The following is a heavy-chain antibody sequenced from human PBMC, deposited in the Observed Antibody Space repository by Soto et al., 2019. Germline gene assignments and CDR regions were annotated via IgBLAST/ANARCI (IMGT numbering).Heavy chain of an antibody. CDR1: GFTFSSYA. CDR2: ISGSGGST. CDR3: AKEVEVGATPKYYFDY. J-gene: IGHJ4*02. Sequence: GGSLRLSCAASGFTFSSYAMSWVRQAPGKGLEWVSAISGSGGSTYYADSVKGRFTISRDNSKNTLYLQMNSLRAEDTAVYYCAKEVEVGATPKYYFDYWGQGTLVTVSS. V-gene: IGHV3-23*01. D-gene: IGHD1-26*01.